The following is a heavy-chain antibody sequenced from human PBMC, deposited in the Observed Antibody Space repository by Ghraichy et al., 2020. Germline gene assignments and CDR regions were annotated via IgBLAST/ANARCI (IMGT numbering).Heavy chain of an antibody. CDR2: IQSGGNT. D-gene: IGHD3-16*01. J-gene: IGHJ5*02. CDR3: VKDIGSFRTYT. CDR1: GGSISGSSFF. Sequence: SETLSLTCTVSGGSISGSSFFWGWIRQPPGKGLEWIGTIQSGGNTYYNPSLKSRVTISVDTSENQLFLKMTSVSAADTAVYYCVKDIGSFRTYTWGQGTLVTVSS. V-gene: IGHV4-39*02.